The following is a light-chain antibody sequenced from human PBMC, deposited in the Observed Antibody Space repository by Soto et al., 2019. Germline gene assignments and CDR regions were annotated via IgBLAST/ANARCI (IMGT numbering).Light chain of an antibody. CDR3: QQYGSSPVT. J-gene: IGKJ1*01. Sequence: EIVLTQSPGTQSLSPGERTTLSCRASQSVSSNFLAWHQQKPGQAPRLLIYGASSRATGIPDRFSGSGSGTDFILAISRLEPEDSAVYYCQQYGSSPVTFGQGTKVEIK. V-gene: IGKV3-20*01. CDR1: QSVSSNF. CDR2: GAS.